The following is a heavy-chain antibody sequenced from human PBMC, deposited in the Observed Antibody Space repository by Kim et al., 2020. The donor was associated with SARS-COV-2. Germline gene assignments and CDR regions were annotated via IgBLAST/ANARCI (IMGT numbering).Heavy chain of an antibody. D-gene: IGHD1-7*01. J-gene: IGHJ4*03. CDR3: AREGRTSGRGGSFDF. Sequence: DSVKGRFTISRDNPNNKMFLQLDNLRNEDSAIYYCAREGRTSGRGGSFDFWGQGTLVTVSS. V-gene: IGHV3-21*06.